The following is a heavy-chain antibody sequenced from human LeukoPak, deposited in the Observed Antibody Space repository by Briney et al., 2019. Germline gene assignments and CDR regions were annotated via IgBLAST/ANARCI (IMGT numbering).Heavy chain of an antibody. CDR1: GGSITSYY. D-gene: IGHD5-24*01. CDR2: TYYNGGA. V-gene: IGHV4-59*01. J-gene: IGHJ4*02. Sequence: NPSETLSLTCTVSGGSITSYYWSWIRQPPGKGLEWIGYTYYNGGANYNPSLKSRITMSVDTSKNQFSLSLNSVTAADTAVYYCARGGSRDGYNRPLDYWGQGTLVTVSS. CDR3: ARGGSRDGYNRPLDY.